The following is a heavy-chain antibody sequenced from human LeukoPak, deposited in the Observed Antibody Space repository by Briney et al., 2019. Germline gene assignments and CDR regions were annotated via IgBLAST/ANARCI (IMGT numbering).Heavy chain of an antibody. CDR3: AKDGLHCTNGVCYSAIIDY. CDR1: GFTFDDYA. J-gene: IGHJ4*02. Sequence: GGSLRLSCATSGFTFDDYAMHWVRQAPGKGLEWVCLISGDGGSTYYADSVKGRFTNSRDNSRNSLYLQMNNLRTEDTALYYCAKDGLHCTNGVCYSAIIDYWGQGTLVTVSS. V-gene: IGHV3-43*02. D-gene: IGHD2-8*01. CDR2: ISGDGGST.